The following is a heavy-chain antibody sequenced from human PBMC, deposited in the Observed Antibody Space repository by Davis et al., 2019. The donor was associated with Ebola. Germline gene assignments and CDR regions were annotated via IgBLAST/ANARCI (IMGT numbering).Heavy chain of an antibody. CDR2: VNPSSGFT. CDR1: GYFLTSNF. Sequence: AASVKVSCKASGYFLTSNFMHLVRHAPGQGLEWMGIVNPSSGFTRYAQNFQGRVTMTTDKSASTVYMELTSLGSEDTAIYYCARLAYCGGDCFAFDFWGQGTLVTVSS. J-gene: IGHJ4*02. CDR3: ARLAYCGGDCFAFDF. D-gene: IGHD2-21*01. V-gene: IGHV1-46*01.